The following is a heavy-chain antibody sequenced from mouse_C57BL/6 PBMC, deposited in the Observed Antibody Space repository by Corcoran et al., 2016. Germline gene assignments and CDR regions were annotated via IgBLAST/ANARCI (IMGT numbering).Heavy chain of an antibody. CDR2: INTYSGVP. CDR1: GYTFTTYG. CDR3: ARPIYDGYIDY. D-gene: IGHD2-3*01. V-gene: IGHV9-3*01. J-gene: IGHJ2*01. Sequence: QIQLVQSGPELKKPGETVKISCKASGYTFTTYGMSWVKQAPGKGLKWMGWINTYSGVPTYADDFKGRFAFSLETSASTAYLQIKNLKNEYTATYFCARPIYDGYIDYWGQGTTLTVSS.